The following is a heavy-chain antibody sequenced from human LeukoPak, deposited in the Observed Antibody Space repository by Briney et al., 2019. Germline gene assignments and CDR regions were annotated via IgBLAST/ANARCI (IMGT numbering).Heavy chain of an antibody. CDR3: ASSGWFGEASML. CDR2: IYYSGST. D-gene: IGHD3-10*01. CDR1: GGSISSSSYY. J-gene: IGHJ4*02. V-gene: IGHV4-39*01. Sequence: SETLSLTCTVSGGSISSSSYYWGWIRQPPGKGLEWIGSIYYSGSTYYNPSLKSRVTISVDTSKNQFSLKLSSVTAADTAIYYCASSGWFGEASMLWGQGTLVTVSS.